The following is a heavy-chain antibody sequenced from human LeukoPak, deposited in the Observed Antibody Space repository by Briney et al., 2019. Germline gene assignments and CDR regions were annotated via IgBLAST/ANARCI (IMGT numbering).Heavy chain of an antibody. V-gene: IGHV4-38-2*02. Sequence: PSETLSLTCTVSAYSISSGYYWGWIRQPPGKGLEWIGRIYTSGSTNYNPSLKSRVTISVDTSKNQFSLKLSSVTAADTAVYYCARVVVIPAAMRHENWLDPWGQGTLVTVSS. D-gene: IGHD2-2*01. CDR2: IYTSGST. J-gene: IGHJ5*02. CDR1: AYSISSGYY. CDR3: ARVVVIPAAMRHENWLDP.